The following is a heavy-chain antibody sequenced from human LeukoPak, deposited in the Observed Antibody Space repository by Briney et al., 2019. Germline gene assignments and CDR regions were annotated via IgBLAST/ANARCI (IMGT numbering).Heavy chain of an antibody. D-gene: IGHD3-22*01. Sequence: SETLSLTCTVSGGSISSYYWSWIRQPPGKGLEWIGYIYTSGSTNYNPSLKSRVTISVDTSKNQCSLKLSSVTAADTAVYYCARLGYFDSSGYYYASFDYWGQGALVTVSS. CDR2: IYTSGST. V-gene: IGHV4-4*09. J-gene: IGHJ4*02. CDR1: GGSISSYY. CDR3: ARLGYFDSSGYYYASFDY.